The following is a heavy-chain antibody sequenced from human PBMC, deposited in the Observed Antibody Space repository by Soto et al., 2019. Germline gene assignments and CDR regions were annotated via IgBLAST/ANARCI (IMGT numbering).Heavy chain of an antibody. CDR1: GGSISSYY. Sequence: SETLSLTCTVSGGSISSYYWSWIRQPPGKGLEWIGYIYYSGSTNYNPSLESRVTISVDTSKNQFSLKLSSVTAADTAVYYCARSRYSSGWYSTYGPYYFDYWGQGTLVTVSS. D-gene: IGHD6-19*01. CDR2: IYYSGST. CDR3: ARSRYSSGWYSTYGPYYFDY. V-gene: IGHV4-59*01. J-gene: IGHJ4*02.